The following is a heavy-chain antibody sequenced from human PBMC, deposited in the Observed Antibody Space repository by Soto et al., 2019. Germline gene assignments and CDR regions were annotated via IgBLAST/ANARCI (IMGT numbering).Heavy chain of an antibody. CDR3: ARDPMTGYLQFDY. CDR1: GYTFTNSG. J-gene: IGHJ4*02. CDR2: INTYNGNT. D-gene: IGHD3-9*01. V-gene: IGHV1-18*01. Sequence: QIQLVQAGAEVKKPGASLKVSCRTSGYTFTNSGISWVRQAPGQGLEWMGWINTYNGNTHYTQKLQGRVTMTTDTSTRTAYMELRSLRSDDTAVYYCARDPMTGYLQFDYWGQGTLVTVSS.